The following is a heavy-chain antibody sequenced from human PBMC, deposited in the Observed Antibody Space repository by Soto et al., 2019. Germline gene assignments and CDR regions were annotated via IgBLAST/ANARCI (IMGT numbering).Heavy chain of an antibody. CDR3: ACDLLYCSGGSCYPAYYMDV. CDR2: INAGNGNT. J-gene: IGHJ6*03. CDR1: GYTFTSYA. D-gene: IGHD2-15*01. Sequence: ASVKGSCKASGYTFTSYAMHWVRQAPGQRLEWMGWINAGNGNTKYSQKFQGRVTITRDTSASTAYMELSSLRSEDTAVYYCACDLLYCSGGSCYPAYYMDVWGKGTTVTVCS. V-gene: IGHV1-3*01.